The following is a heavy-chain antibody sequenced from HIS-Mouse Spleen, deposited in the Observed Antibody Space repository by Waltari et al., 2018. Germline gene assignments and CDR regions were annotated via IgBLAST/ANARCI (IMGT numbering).Heavy chain of an antibody. Sequence: QLQLQESGPGLVKPSETLSLTCTVSGGSISSSSYYWGWIRQPPGKGLGWIGSIYYSGSNYYHPPLKSRVTISVDTSKNQFSLKLSSVTAADTAVYYCAREIPYSSSWYDWYFDLWGRGTLVTVSS. V-gene: IGHV4-39*07. J-gene: IGHJ2*01. CDR1: GGSISSSSYY. CDR2: IYYSGSN. D-gene: IGHD6-13*01. CDR3: AREIPYSSSWYDWYFDL.